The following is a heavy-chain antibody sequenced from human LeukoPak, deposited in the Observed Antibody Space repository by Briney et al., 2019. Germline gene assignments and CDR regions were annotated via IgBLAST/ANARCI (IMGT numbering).Heavy chain of an antibody. CDR3: ARDSAVAGAFDY. Sequence: PSETLSLTCSVSGGSISSHYWSWIRQPAGKGLEWIGRIYSSGSTNYNPSLKSRVTMSVDTSKNQFSLKVSSVTAADTAVYYCARDSAVAGAFDYWGQGTLVSVSS. CDR1: GGSISSHY. V-gene: IGHV4-4*07. D-gene: IGHD6-19*01. J-gene: IGHJ4*02. CDR2: IYSSGST.